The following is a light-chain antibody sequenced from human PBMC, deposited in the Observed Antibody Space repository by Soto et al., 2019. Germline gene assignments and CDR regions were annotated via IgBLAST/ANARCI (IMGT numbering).Light chain of an antibody. J-gene: IGKJ4*01. CDR1: QNINRW. Sequence: DIQMTQSPSTLSASVGDRVTITCRARQNINRWLAWYQQRPGKAPNLLIHKASTLEVGVPSRFSGSASGTEFTLTISSLQPDDFAVYFCLQYNVYPLSVGGGTKVEI. CDR3: LQYNVYPLS. CDR2: KAS. V-gene: IGKV1-5*03.